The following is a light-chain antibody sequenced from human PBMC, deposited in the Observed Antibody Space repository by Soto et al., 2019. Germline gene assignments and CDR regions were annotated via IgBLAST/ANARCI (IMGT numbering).Light chain of an antibody. CDR2: QDS. J-gene: IGLJ2*01. Sequence: SYELTQPPSVSVSPGQTASITCSGDKLGDKYACWYQQKPGQSPVLVIYQDSKRPSGIPERFSGSNSRNTATLTISGTQAMDEADYYCQAWDSSTALVVFGGGTKLTVL. V-gene: IGLV3-1*01. CDR1: KLGDKY. CDR3: QAWDSSTALVV.